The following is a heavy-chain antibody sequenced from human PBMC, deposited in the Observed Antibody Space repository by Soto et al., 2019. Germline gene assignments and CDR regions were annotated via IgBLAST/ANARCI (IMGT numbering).Heavy chain of an antibody. V-gene: IGHV1-18*04. CDR1: GYTFTSYG. J-gene: IGHJ4*02. Sequence: QVQLVQSGAEVKKPGASVKVSCKASGYTFTSYGISWVRQAPGQGLAWMGWISAYNGNTNYAQKIQGRVTMTTDPSTSTAYMELRSLRSDDTAVYYCARGGPVVVVAATTDYWGQGTLVTVSS. CDR2: ISAYNGNT. CDR3: ARGGPVVVVAATTDY. D-gene: IGHD2-15*01.